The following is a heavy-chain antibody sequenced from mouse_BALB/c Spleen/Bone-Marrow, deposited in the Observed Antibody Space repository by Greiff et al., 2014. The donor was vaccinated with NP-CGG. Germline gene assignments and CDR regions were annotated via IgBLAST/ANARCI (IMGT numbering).Heavy chain of an antibody. J-gene: IGHJ3*01. Sequence: DVQLQESGAELVKPGASVKLSCTASGFNIKDTYMHWVKQRPEQGLEWIGRIDPANGNTKYDPKFQGKATITADTSSNTAYLQPSSLTSEDTAVYYCARGYDEGFAYWGQGTLVTVSA. CDR2: IDPANGNT. CDR1: GFNIKDTY. D-gene: IGHD2-14*01. V-gene: IGHV14-3*02. CDR3: ARGYDEGFAY.